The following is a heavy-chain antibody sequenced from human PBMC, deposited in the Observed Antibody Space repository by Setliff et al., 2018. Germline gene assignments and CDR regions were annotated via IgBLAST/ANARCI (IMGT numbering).Heavy chain of an antibody. Sequence: GSLRLSCAASGFNFGFTFSGSWMSWVRQAPGKGLEWVATINPDGSQINYVDSVKGRFTVSRDNGKNSLDLQMSSLRADDTAVYYCARDPAYSAYDVWGQGTLVTVSS. V-gene: IGHV3-7*03. D-gene: IGHD5-12*01. CDR1: GFNFGFTFSGSW. CDR2: INPDGSQI. CDR3: ARDPAYSAYDV. J-gene: IGHJ4*02.